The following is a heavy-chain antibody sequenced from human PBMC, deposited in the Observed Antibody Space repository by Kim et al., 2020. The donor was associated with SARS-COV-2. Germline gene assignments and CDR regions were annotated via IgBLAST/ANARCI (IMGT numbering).Heavy chain of an antibody. V-gene: IGHV4-34*01. Sequence: SETLSLTCAVYGGSFSDYYWTWIRQPPGEVWAWFGEITALGGTNHNPSLKSRVTISIDTFKKQFSLKLSSVTAADTAVYYCARVYNWNHHFDYWGQGILVTVSS. D-gene: IGHD1-1*01. CDR2: ITALGGT. CDR1: GGSFSDYY. CDR3: ARVYNWNHHFDY. J-gene: IGHJ4*02.